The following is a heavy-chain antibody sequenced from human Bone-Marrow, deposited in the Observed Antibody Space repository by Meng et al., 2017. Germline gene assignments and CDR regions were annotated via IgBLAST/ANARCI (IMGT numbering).Heavy chain of an antibody. CDR2: IGHIGFP. J-gene: IGHJ5*02. Sequence: QPQLPELGPGRVRPSEAPSLTCSVSGGSISTSGYYWGWIRQPPGKGLEWIGSIGHIGFPYYTPSLKSRVTVSIDTSRNQFSLWLTSVTAADTAVYYCVRSSAWVRTGFDPWGQGTLVTVSS. D-gene: IGHD6-19*01. CDR3: VRSSAWVRTGFDP. CDR1: GGSISTSGYY. V-gene: IGHV4-39*01.